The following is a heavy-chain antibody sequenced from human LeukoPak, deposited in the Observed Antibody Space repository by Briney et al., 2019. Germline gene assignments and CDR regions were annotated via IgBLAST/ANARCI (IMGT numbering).Heavy chain of an antibody. J-gene: IGHJ4*02. Sequence: ASVKVSCKASGYTFTSYGISWVRQAPGQGLEWMGWISAYNGNTNYAQKLQGRVTMTTDTSTSTAYMELRSLRSDDTAVYYCARANAQLWFGELLSYYFDYWGQGTLVTVSS. CDR1: GYTFTSYG. D-gene: IGHD3-10*01. CDR3: ARANAQLWFGELLSYYFDY. V-gene: IGHV1-18*01. CDR2: ISAYNGNT.